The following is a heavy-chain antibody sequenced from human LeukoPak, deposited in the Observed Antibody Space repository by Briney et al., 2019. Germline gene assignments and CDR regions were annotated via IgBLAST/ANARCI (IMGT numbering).Heavy chain of an antibody. V-gene: IGHV4-59*01. CDR3: ARGEYSGSD. J-gene: IGHJ4*02. CDR1: GGSISSYY. D-gene: IGHD1-1*01. CDR2: IYYSGSGST. Sequence: SETLSLTCTVSGGSISSYYWSWIRQPPGKGLEWIGYIYYSGSGSTNYNPSLKSRVTISVDTSKNQFPLKLSSVTAADTAVYYCARGEYSGSDWGQGTLVTVSS.